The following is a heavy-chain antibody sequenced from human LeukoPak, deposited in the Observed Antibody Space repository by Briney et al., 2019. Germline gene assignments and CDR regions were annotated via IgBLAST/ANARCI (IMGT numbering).Heavy chain of an antibody. Sequence: ASVKVSCKASGYTFTSYYIHWVRQAPGQGLEWMGIINPGGGSTSYARKIQGRVTMTRDTSTSTVYMELSRLRSDDTAVYYCASSRGAAPPFGYWGQGTLVTVSS. CDR2: INPGGGST. CDR1: GYTFTSYY. V-gene: IGHV1-46*01. CDR3: ASSRGAAPPFGY. D-gene: IGHD6-13*01. J-gene: IGHJ4*02.